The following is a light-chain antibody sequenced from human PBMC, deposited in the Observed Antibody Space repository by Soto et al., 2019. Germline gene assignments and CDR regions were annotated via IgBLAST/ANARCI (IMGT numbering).Light chain of an antibody. CDR2: DAS. CDR3: QQLRMYPST. J-gene: IGKJ4*01. CDR1: QSISSW. V-gene: IGKV1-5*01. Sequence: DIQLTHSPSTLSASVGDRVTLTCRASQSISSWLAWYQQKPGKAPKLLIYDASSLESGVPSRFSGSGSGTDFALTITSLQAEDFATYYCQQLRMYPSTFGGGTKVDIK.